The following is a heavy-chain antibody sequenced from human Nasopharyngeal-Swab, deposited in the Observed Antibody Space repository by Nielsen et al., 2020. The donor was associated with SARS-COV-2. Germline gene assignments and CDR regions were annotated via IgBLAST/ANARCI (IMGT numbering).Heavy chain of an antibody. CDR2: INPSGGST. J-gene: IGHJ6*02. D-gene: IGHD6-19*01. CDR1: GYTFTSYY. CDR3: ARDLTSSIAVAGNYYYGMDV. V-gene: IGHV1-46*01. Sequence: ASVKVSCKASGYTFTSYYMHWVRQAPGQGLEWMGIINPSGGSTSYAQKFQGRVTMTRDTSTSTVYMELSSLRSEDTAVYYCARDLTSSIAVAGNYYYGMDVWGQGTTVTVSS.